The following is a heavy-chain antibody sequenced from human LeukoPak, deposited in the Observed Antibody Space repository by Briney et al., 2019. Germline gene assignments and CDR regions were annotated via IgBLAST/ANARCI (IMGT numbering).Heavy chain of an antibody. V-gene: IGHV4-34*01. J-gene: IGHJ4*02. CDR1: GGSFSGYY. CDR2: INHSGST. CDR3: ARAYHLYYDFWSGYSAFDY. D-gene: IGHD3-3*01. Sequence: PSETLSPTCAVYGGSFSGYYWSWIRQPPGKGLEWIGEINHSGSTNYNPSLKSRVTISVDTSENQFSLKLSSVTAADTAVYYCARAYHLYYDFWSGYSAFDYWGQGTLVTVSS.